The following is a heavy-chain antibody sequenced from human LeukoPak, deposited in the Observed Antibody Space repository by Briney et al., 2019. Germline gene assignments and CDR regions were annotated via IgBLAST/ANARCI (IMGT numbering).Heavy chain of an antibody. V-gene: IGHV4-59*01. J-gene: IGHJ4*02. CDR3: ASGMARGNVDY. CDR1: GGSISSYY. Sequence: PSETLSLTCTVSGGSISSYYWSWIRQPPGKGLEWIGYIYYSGSTNYNPSFKSRVTISVDTSKNQFSLKLSSVTAADTAVYYCASGMARGNVDYWGQGTLVTVSS. D-gene: IGHD5-24*01. CDR2: IYYSGST.